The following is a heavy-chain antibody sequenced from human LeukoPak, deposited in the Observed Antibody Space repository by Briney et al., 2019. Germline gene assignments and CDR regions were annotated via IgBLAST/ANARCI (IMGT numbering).Heavy chain of an antibody. CDR3: ASQTVTHYYYYYMDV. J-gene: IGHJ6*03. CDR1: GFTFSDYY. D-gene: IGHD4-17*01. Sequence: PGGSLRLSCAASGFTFSDYYMSWIRQAPGKGLEWVSYIGRSGTTIHYADSVKGRFTSSWDNAKKSLYLQMNSLRAEDTAVYYCASQTVTHYYYYYMDVWGKGTTVTISS. CDR2: IGRSGTTI. V-gene: IGHV3-11*04.